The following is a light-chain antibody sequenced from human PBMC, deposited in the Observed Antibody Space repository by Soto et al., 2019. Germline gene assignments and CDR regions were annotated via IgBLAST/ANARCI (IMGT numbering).Light chain of an antibody. J-gene: IGLJ2*01. CDR1: IVGGKS. CDR2: YDS. CDR3: QVWDSNSDSVV. V-gene: IGLV3-21*04. Sequence: SYELTQPPSVSVAPGKTATITCGGNIVGGKSVHWYQQKAGQASILVIYYDSDRPSGIPERFSGSNSGNTATLTISRVEAGDEADYYCQVWDSNSDSVVFGGGTKLTVL.